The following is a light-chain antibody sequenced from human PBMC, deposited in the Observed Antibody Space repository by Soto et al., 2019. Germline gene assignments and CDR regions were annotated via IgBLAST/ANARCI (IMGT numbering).Light chain of an antibody. V-gene: IGLV2-23*01. J-gene: IGLJ1*01. CDR2: EGN. CDR3: CSYAGSSTSYV. Sequence: QSALTQPASVSGSPGQSITISCTGTSSDVGSYNLVSWYQQHPGKAPKLMIYEGNKRPSGVSNRFSGSKSGNTASLTISGLQAEDEADYYCCSYAGSSTSYVFGTGTQLTVL. CDR1: SSDVGSYNL.